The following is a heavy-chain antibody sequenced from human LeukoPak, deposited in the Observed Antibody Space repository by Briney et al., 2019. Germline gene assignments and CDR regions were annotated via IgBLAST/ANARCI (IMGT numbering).Heavy chain of an antibody. CDR3: ARGDLAARPYDY. V-gene: IGHV4-34*01. CDR1: GGSFSGYY. CDR2: INHSGST. Sequence: SETLSLTCAVYGGSFSGYYWSWIRQPPGKGLEWIGEINHSGSTNYNPSLKSRVTISVDTSKNQFSLKLSSVTAADTAVYYCARGDLAARPYDYWGQGTLVTVPS. J-gene: IGHJ4*02. D-gene: IGHD6-6*01.